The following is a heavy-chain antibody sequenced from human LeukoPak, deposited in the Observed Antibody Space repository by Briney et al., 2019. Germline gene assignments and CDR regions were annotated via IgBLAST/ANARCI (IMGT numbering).Heavy chain of an antibody. V-gene: IGHV4-30-2*01. J-gene: IGHJ4*02. Sequence: SPTVSLTCALAGRSMRSGGDAWSWIRRPPGRGLEWLGYIHHSGSPCYTPSLNSRVIISVDRSNNQFSLKLSSLTAADTAVYFCARGSGSLYYFYYWGQGTLVTVSS. CDR3: ARGSGSLYYFYY. CDR1: GRSMRSGGDA. CDR2: IHHSGSP. D-gene: IGHD1-26*01.